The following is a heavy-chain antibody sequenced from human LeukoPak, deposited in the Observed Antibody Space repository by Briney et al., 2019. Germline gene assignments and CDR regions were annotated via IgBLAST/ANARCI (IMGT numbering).Heavy chain of an antibody. J-gene: IGHJ6*02. D-gene: IGHD2-15*01. CDR2: ISYDGSNK. CDR3: AKVVVNKGYYYYFGMDV. V-gene: IGHV3-30*18. Sequence: GGSLRLSCAASGFTFSSYAMHWVRQAPGKGLEWVAVISYDGSNKYYADSVKGRFTISRDNSKNTLYLQMNSLRAEDTAVYYCAKVVVNKGYYYYFGMDVWGQGTTVTVSS. CDR1: GFTFSSYA.